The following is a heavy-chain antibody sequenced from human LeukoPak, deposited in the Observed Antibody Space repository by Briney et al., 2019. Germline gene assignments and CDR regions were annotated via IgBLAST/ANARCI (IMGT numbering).Heavy chain of an antibody. CDR3: AINSHHGFYDSNGFRAPFDF. CDR2: IKEDGSEK. Sequence: GGSLRLSCAASGFTFSTYWMNWVRQAPGKGLEWVANIKEDGSEKYYVDSVKGRFTISRDNAKNSLYLQMNSLRAEDTAVYYCAINSHHGFYDSNGFRAPFDFWGQGTLVTVSS. D-gene: IGHD3-22*01. J-gene: IGHJ4*02. V-gene: IGHV3-7*01. CDR1: GFTFSTYW.